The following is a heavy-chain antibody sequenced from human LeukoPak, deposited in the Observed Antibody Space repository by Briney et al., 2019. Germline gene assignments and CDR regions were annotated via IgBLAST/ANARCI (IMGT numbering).Heavy chain of an antibody. CDR1: DGSMSNGNW. Sequence: PSGTLSLTCTVPDGSMSNGNWWSWIRQPPEKGLEWIGYIYYNGGANYNPSLKSRVTISLDTSKNQFSLKLTSVTAADTAVYYCARLQRYYYESSGYPSDAFDIWGQGTMVTVSS. CDR2: IYYNGGA. CDR3: ARLQRYYYESSGYPSDAFDI. J-gene: IGHJ3*02. V-gene: IGHV4-61*01. D-gene: IGHD3-22*01.